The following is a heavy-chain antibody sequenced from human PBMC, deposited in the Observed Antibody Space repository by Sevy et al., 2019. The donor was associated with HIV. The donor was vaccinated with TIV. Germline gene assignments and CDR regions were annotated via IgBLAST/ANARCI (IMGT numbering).Heavy chain of an antibody. D-gene: IGHD2-8*02. J-gene: IGHJ6*02. Sequence: GGSLRLSCAASGFTFSYAWMSWVRQAPGKGLEWVGRIKSKADGGTTDYGAPVKGRFTISRDDSKSTLYLQMNSLKTEDTAVYYCSTDPIIVLLVTDGMDVWGQGTTVTVSS. CDR2: IKSKADGGTT. V-gene: IGHV3-15*01. CDR3: STDPIIVLLVTDGMDV. CDR1: GFTFSYAW.